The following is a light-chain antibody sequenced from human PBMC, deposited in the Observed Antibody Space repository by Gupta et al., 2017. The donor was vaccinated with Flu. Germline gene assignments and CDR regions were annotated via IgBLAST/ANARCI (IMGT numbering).Light chain of an antibody. J-gene: IGKJ1*01. V-gene: IGKV3-15*01. Sequence: EIVMTQSPATLSVSPGERATLSCRASQSVSSNLAWYQQKPGQAPRLLIYGASTRATGIPARFSGSGSGTEFTLTISSRQSEDFAVYYCQQYKEWPPWTFGQGTKVEIK. CDR2: GAS. CDR3: QQYKEWPPWT. CDR1: QSVSSN.